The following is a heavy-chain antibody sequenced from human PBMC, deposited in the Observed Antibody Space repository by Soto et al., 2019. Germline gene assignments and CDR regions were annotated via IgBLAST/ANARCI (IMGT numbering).Heavy chain of an antibody. J-gene: IGHJ6*02. Sequence: SVKVSCKASGGTFSSYAISWVRQAPGQGLEWMGGIIPIFGTANYAQKFQGRVTITADESTSTAYMELSSLRSEDTAVYYCARSPGYDENYYYYYYGMDVWGQGTTVTAP. D-gene: IGHD3-3*01. CDR1: GGTFSSYA. V-gene: IGHV1-69*13. CDR2: IIPIFGTA. CDR3: ARSPGYDENYYYYYYGMDV.